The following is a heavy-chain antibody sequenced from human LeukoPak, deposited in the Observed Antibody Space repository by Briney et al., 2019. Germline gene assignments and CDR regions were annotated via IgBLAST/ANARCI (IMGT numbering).Heavy chain of an antibody. D-gene: IGHD5-12*01. Sequence: GESLKISCKGSGYSFTNYWIGWVRLMPGKGLEWLGIIFPGDSDTRYSPSFQGQVTISADKSINTAYLQWSSLKASDTAMYYCARQSGYGFNNWFDPWGQGTLVTVSS. CDR1: GYSFTNYW. CDR2: IFPGDSDT. J-gene: IGHJ5*02. CDR3: ARQSGYGFNNWFDP. V-gene: IGHV5-51*01.